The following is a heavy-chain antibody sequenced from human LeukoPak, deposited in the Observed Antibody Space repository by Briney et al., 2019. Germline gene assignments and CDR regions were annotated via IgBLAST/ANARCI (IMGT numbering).Heavy chain of an antibody. J-gene: IGHJ4*02. Sequence: SETLSLTCAVYGGSFSGYYWSWIRQPPGKGLEWIGEINHSGSTNYNPSLKSRVTISVDTSKDQFSLKLSSVTAADTAVYYCARGWDPVAGFDYWGQGTLVTVSS. CDR3: ARGWDPVAGFDY. D-gene: IGHD6-19*01. CDR1: GGSFSGYY. CDR2: INHSGST. V-gene: IGHV4-34*01.